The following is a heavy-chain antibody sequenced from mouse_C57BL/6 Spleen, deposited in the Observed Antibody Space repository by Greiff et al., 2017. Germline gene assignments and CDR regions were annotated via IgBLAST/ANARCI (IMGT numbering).Heavy chain of an antibody. CDR2: IHPNSGST. Sequence: VQLQQPGAELVKPGASVKLSCKASGYTFTSYWMHWVKQRPGQGLEWIGMIHPNSGSTNYNEKFKSKATLTVDKSSSTAYMQLSSLTSEDSAVYYCARPSLLTTVVARYFDVWGTGTTVTVSS. CDR1: GYTFTSYW. CDR3: ARPSLLTTVVARYFDV. D-gene: IGHD1-1*01. J-gene: IGHJ1*03. V-gene: IGHV1-64*01.